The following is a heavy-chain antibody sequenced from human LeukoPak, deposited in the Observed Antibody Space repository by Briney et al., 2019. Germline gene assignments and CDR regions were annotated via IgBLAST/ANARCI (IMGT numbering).Heavy chain of an antibody. CDR2: IKQDGSDK. CDR3: ARGLSGGY. Sequence: GGSLRLSCAACGFTFSIYWMRWVRQAPGKGWEGVANIKQDGSDKYYVDSVKGGFTNSRDNAKTSLYLQLNSLRAEDTAVYYCARGLSGGYWGQGTLVPVSS. V-gene: IGHV3-7*01. D-gene: IGHD3-10*01. J-gene: IGHJ4*02. CDR1: GFTFSIYW.